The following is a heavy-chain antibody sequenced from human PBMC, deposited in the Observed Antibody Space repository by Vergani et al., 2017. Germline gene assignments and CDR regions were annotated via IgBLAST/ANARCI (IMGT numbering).Heavy chain of an antibody. CDR2: ISSSGSTI. CDR3: AKDYYYDSSENYDYGMDV. V-gene: IGHV3-11*01. Sequence: QVQLVESGGGLVKPGGSLSLSCAASGFTFSDYYMSWIRQAPGKGLEWVSYISSSGSTIYYADAVKGRFTISRDNSKNTLYLQMNSLRAEDTAVYYCAKDYYYDSSENYDYGMDVWGQGP. D-gene: IGHD3-22*01. CDR1: GFTFSDYY. J-gene: IGHJ6*02.